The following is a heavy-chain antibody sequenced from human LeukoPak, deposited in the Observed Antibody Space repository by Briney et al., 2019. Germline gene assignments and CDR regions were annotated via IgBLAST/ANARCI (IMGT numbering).Heavy chain of an antibody. CDR1: GGSISSGGYS. CDR3: ARLNCGGDCYPLN. V-gene: IGHV4-30-2*01. CDR2: IYHSGST. Sequence: SETLSLTCAVSGGSISSGGYSWSWIRQPPGKGLEWIGYIYHSGSTYYNPSLKSRVTISVDRSKNQFSLKLSSVTAADTAVYYCARLNCGGDCYPLNWGQGILVTVSS. J-gene: IGHJ4*02. D-gene: IGHD2-21*02.